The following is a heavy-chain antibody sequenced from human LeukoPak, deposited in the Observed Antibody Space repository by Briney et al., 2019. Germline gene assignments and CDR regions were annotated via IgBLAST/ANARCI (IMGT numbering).Heavy chain of an antibody. D-gene: IGHD2/OR15-2a*01. V-gene: IGHV3-69-1*01. Sequence: PGGSLRLSCEASGFTSFNFPMNWVRKAPGKGLEWVSHIRSDGTITYADSVKGRFTISRDDAKTSVYLQLNSLRDEDTAIYYCARDNIWAFDTWGQGTMVTVSS. J-gene: IGHJ3*02. CDR2: IRSDGTI. CDR3: ARDNIWAFDT. CDR1: GFTSFNFP.